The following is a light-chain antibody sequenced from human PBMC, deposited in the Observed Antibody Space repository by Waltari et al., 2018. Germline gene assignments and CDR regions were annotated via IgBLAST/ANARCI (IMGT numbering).Light chain of an antibody. J-gene: IGLJ1*01. Sequence: SFELTQPPSMSVSPGQTARITCSGDALPSQYVYWYQQRPGQAPILIMDKDTERPSGIPERFSGSTSGTTVTLTISGVQAEDEADYYCQSTDSSGTYVFGTGTKVTVL. CDR3: QSTDSSGTYV. CDR1: ALPSQY. CDR2: KDT. V-gene: IGLV3-25*03.